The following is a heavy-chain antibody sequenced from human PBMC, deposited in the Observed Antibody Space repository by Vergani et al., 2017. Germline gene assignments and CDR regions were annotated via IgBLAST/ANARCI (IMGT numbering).Heavy chain of an antibody. D-gene: IGHD6-13*01. J-gene: IGHJ6*02. CDR3: ASPVVRAAAGTATYYYYYYGMDV. Sequence: QVQLVQSGAEVKKPGASVKVSCKASGYTFTSNYMHWVRQAPGQGLEWMGIINPSGGSTSYAQKFQGRVTMTRDTSTSTVYMELSSLRSEDTAVYYCASPVVRAAAGTATYYYYYYGMDVWGQGTTVTVSS. CDR1: GYTFTSNY. V-gene: IGHV1-46*01. CDR2: INPSGGST.